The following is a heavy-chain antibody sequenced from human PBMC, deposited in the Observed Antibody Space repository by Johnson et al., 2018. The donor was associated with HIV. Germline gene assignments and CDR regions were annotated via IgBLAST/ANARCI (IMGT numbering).Heavy chain of an antibody. J-gene: IGHJ3*02. Sequence: VKLVESGGGVVRPGGSRRLSCAASGFTFDDYGMSWVRQAPGKGLEWVSGINWNGGSTGYADSVQGRFTISRDNAKNSLYLQRRSLRAEDSALYFCARDRLHFYDSSGYPDYDAFDIWGQGTMVTVSS. V-gene: IGHV3-20*04. CDR2: INWNGGST. D-gene: IGHD3-22*01. CDR1: GFTFDDYG. CDR3: ARDRLHFYDSSGYPDYDAFDI.